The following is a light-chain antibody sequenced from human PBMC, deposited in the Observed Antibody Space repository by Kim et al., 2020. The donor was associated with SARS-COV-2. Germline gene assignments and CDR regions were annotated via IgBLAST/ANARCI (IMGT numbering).Light chain of an antibody. CDR3: QQYNSWPWT. CDR1: QSVSSN. CDR2: GAS. J-gene: IGKJ1*01. V-gene: IGKV3-15*01. Sequence: VSPGERATPSCRASQSVSSNLAWYQQKPGQAPRLLIYGASTRATGIPARFSDSGSGTEFTLTISSLQSEDFAVYYCQQYNSWPWTFGQGTKVDIK.